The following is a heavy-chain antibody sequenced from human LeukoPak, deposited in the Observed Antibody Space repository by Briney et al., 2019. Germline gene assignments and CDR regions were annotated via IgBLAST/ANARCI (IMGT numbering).Heavy chain of an antibody. CDR3: ARGRKYTSGYRVTELGSGYSDY. CDR1: GDSISTYY. J-gene: IGHJ4*02. V-gene: IGHV4-59*01. Sequence: PSETLSLTCTVSGDSISTYYWSWIRQPPGKGLEWIGYIYYSVTSDYNPSLKRRVTMSVDMSTNQISLKLRSVTAADTAVYYCARGRKYTSGYRVTELGSGYSDYWGQGTLVTVSS. D-gene: IGHD5-18*01. CDR2: IYYSVTS.